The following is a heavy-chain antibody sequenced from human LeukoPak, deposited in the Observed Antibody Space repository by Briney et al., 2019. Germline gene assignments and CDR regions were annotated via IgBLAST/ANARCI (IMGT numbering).Heavy chain of an antibody. CDR1: GFTFSSYA. CDR3: ASTSITMVRGVAHAKNWYFDL. D-gene: IGHD3-10*01. Sequence: PGGSLRLSCAASGFTFSSYAMSWLRQAPGKGLEWVSAISGSGGSTYYADSVKGRFTISRDNSKNTLYLQMNSLRAEDTAVYYCASTSITMVRGVAHAKNWYFDLWGRGTLVTVSS. V-gene: IGHV3-23*01. CDR2: ISGSGGST. J-gene: IGHJ2*01.